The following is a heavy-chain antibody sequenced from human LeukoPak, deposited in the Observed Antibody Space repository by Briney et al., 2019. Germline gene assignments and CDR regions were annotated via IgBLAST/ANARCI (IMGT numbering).Heavy chain of an antibody. Sequence: PSETLSLTCTVSGGSINSGTYYWGWIRLPPGKGLEFIATIYYGETSHNPSLKNRVAISVDTSKNQFSLKVESMTAADTAVYYCATSPGSGYFDYWGQGTLVTVSS. J-gene: IGHJ4*02. CDR3: ATSPGSGYFDY. D-gene: IGHD6-19*01. CDR2: IYYGET. V-gene: IGHV4-39*01. CDR1: GGSINSGTYY.